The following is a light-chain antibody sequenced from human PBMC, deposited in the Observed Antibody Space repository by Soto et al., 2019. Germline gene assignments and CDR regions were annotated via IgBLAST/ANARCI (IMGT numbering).Light chain of an antibody. CDR3: SSYTTGSTLYV. V-gene: IGLV2-14*01. J-gene: IGLJ1*01. CDR1: SNDIGAYKY. Sequence: QSVLTQPASVSGSPGQSITISCTGSSNDIGAYKYVSWYQQYPGKAPKLIIFEVSNRPSGVSNRFSGSKSGNTASLTIAGLQAEDEADYHCSSYTTGSTLYVFGGGTK. CDR2: EVS.